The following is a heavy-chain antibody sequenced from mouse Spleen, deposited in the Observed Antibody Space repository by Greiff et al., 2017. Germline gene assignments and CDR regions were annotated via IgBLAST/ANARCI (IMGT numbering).Heavy chain of an antibody. CDR2: ISYDGSN. CDR3: ASPRGLDY. D-gene: IGHD3-3*01. J-gene: IGHJ4*01. Sequence: ESGPGLVKPSQSLSLTCSVTGYSITSGYYWNWIRQFPGNKLEWMGYISYDGSNNYNPSLKNRISITRDTSKNQFFLKLNSVTTEDTATYYCASPRGLDYWGQGTSVTVSS. CDR1: GYSITSGYY. V-gene: IGHV3-6*01.